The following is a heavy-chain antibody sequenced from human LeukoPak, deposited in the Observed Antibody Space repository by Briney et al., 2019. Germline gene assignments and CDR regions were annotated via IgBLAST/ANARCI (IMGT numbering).Heavy chain of an antibody. V-gene: IGHV6-1*01. CDR1: GDSVSSNNAA. CDR2: TYYRSRWFT. CDR3: VRGSALDI. Sequence: SQTLSLTCAISGDSVSSNNAAWHWIRQSPSRGLEWLGRTYYRSRWFTDYALSVKSRITINPDTSRNQFSLQLSSVSPEDTAVYYCVRGSALDIWGQGTMVTVSS. J-gene: IGHJ3*02.